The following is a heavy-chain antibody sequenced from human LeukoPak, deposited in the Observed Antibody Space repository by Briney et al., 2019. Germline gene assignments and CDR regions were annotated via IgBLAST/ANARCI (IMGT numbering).Heavy chain of an antibody. J-gene: IGHJ4*02. V-gene: IGHV1-8*01. CDR3: ARGSDYYDSSGYYC. D-gene: IGHD3-22*01. CDR1: GYTFTSYD. CDR2: MNPNSGNT. Sequence: GASVKVSCKASGYTFTSYDINWVRQATGQGLGWMGWMNPNSGNTGYAQKFQGRVTMTRNTSISTAYMELSSLRSEDTAVYYCARGSDYYDSSGYYCWGQGTLVTVSS.